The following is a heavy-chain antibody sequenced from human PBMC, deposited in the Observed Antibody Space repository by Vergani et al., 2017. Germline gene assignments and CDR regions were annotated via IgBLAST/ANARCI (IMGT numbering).Heavy chain of an antibody. CDR1: GGTFSSYA. CDR2: IIPIFGTA. CDR3: ARVSGSGWSLSNDY. J-gene: IGHJ4*02. D-gene: IGHD6-19*01. V-gene: IGHV1-69*01. Sequence: QVQLVQSGAEVKKPGSSVKVSCQASGGTFSSYAISWVRQAPGQGLEWMGGIIPIFGTANYAQKFQGRVTITADESTSTAYMELSSVRSEDTAVYYCARVSGSGWSLSNDYWSQGTLVTVSS.